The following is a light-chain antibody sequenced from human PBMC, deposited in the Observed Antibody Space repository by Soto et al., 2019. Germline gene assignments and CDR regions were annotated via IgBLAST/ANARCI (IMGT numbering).Light chain of an antibody. Sequence: DIQLTQSPSFLSASVGDRVTITCRASQGISSYLAWYQQTPGKAPKLLIYAASTLQSGVPSRFIGSGSGTEFTLTISSLQPEDFATYYCQQLNSYPSLTFGGGPKVEIK. J-gene: IGKJ4*01. V-gene: IGKV1-9*01. CDR3: QQLNSYPSLT. CDR2: AAS. CDR1: QGISSY.